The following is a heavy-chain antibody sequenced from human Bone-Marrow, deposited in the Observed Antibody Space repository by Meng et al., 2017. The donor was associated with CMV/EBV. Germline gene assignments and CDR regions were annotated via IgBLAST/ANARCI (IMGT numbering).Heavy chain of an antibody. CDR1: GFTFSSFP. D-gene: IGHD3-3*01. J-gene: IGHJ4*02. CDR3: AKDLGTIFDVVNYHFDQ. CDR2: ISSDGTDK. V-gene: IGHV3-30-3*01. Sequence: GESLKISCATSGFTFSSFPMHWVRQAPGKGLQWLAIISSDGTDKRYTDSVRGRFTISRDNSENTLHLQVTTLRTEDTAVYFCAKDLGTIFDVVNYHFDQWGQGTRGTSPQ.